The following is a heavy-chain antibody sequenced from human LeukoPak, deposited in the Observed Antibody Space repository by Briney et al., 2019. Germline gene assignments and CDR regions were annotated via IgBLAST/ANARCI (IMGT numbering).Heavy chain of an antibody. J-gene: IGHJ5*02. CDR3: ARYRSVPAFDP. CDR2: INPNSGDT. V-gene: IGHV1-2*02. CDR1: GYTFTGYY. D-gene: IGHD6-25*01. Sequence: ASVKVSCKASGYTFTGYYMHWVRQAPGQGLEWMGWINPNSGDTNYAQMFQGRVTMTRDTSISTAYMELSRLRSDGTAVYYCARYRSVPAFDPWGQGTLVAVSS.